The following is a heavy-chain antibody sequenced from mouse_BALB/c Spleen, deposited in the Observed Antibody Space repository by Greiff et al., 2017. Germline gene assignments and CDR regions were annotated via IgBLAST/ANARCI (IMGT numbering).Heavy chain of an antibody. J-gene: IGHJ1*01. CDR2: ISSGSSTI. Sequence: EVKLMESGGGLVQPGGSRKLSCAASGFTFSSFGMHWVRQAPEKGLEWVAYISSGSSTIYYADTVKGRFTISRDNPKNTLFLQMTSLRSEDTAMYYCARGDYNWYFDVWGAGTTVTVSS. CDR1: GFTFSSFG. D-gene: IGHD2-13*01. V-gene: IGHV5-17*02. CDR3: ARGDYNWYFDV.